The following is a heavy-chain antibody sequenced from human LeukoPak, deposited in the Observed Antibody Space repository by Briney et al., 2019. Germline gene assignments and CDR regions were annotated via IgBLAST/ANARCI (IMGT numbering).Heavy chain of an antibody. CDR3: ARGPERTGVGTRYYYDMDV. Sequence: GGSLRLSCAASGFTFSSYAMHWVRQAPGKGLEWVAVISYDGSNEYYADSVKGRFTISRDNSKNTLHLQMNSLRAEDTAVYYCARGPERTGVGTRYYYDMDVWGQGTTVTVSS. D-gene: IGHD2-8*01. CDR2: ISYDGSNE. CDR1: GFTFSSYA. J-gene: IGHJ6*02. V-gene: IGHV3-30-3*01.